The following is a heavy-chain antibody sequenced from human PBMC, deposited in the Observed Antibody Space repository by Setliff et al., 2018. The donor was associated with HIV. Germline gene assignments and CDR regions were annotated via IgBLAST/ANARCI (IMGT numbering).Heavy chain of an antibody. J-gene: IGHJ6*03. CDR1: GDSVSSASYY. CDR3: ASEAWTSYRSSSGYYYYMDV. CDR2: IYYSGTT. V-gene: IGHV4-61*01. Sequence: SETLSLTCTVSGDSVSSASYYWGWIRQPPGKGLEWIGYIYYSGTTKYNPSLKSRVTISVDTSKNQFSLKLSSVTAADTAVYYCASEAWTSYRSSSGYYYYMDVWGKGTTVTVSS. D-gene: IGHD6-6*01.